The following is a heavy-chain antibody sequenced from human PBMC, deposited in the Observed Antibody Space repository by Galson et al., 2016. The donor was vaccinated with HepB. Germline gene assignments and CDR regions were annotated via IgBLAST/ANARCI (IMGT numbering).Heavy chain of an antibody. D-gene: IGHD5-24*01. Sequence: SVKVSCKASGYTFINYYIHWVRQAPGQGLEWMGIINPRSGGTDYAQRFQGRVTMTRDTSTSSVSMELSSLRSGDTAVYYCARATMTPSDNWFDPWGQGSLVTVSS. V-gene: IGHV1-46*01. CDR2: INPRSGGT. CDR3: ARATMTPSDNWFDP. CDR1: GYTFINYY. J-gene: IGHJ5*02.